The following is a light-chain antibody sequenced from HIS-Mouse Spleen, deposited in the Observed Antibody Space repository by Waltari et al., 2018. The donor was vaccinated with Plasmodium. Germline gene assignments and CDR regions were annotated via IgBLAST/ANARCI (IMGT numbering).Light chain of an antibody. CDR3: AAWDDSLSGPV. Sequence: QSVLTQPPSASGPPGQRVTISCSGSSSNIGSNYVYWYQQLPGPAPKLLFYRNNQRPSGVPDRFAGSKSGTSASLAISGLRSEDEADYYCAAWDDSLSGPVFGGGTKLTVL. J-gene: IGLJ2*01. V-gene: IGLV1-47*01. CDR1: SSNIGSNY. CDR2: RNN.